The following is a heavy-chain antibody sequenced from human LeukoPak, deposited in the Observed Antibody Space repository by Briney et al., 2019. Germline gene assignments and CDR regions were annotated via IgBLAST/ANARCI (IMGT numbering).Heavy chain of an antibody. J-gene: IGHJ4*02. CDR3: ARDTGMITFGGVFVNFDY. CDR1: GYTFTGYY. CDR2: INPNSGGT. V-gene: IGHV1-2*02. D-gene: IGHD3-16*02. Sequence: VASVKVSCKASGYTFTGYYMHWVRQAPGQGLEWMGWINPNSGGTNYAQKFQGRVTMTRDTSISTAYMELSRLRSDDTAVYYCARDTGMITFGGVFVNFDYWGQGTLVTVSS.